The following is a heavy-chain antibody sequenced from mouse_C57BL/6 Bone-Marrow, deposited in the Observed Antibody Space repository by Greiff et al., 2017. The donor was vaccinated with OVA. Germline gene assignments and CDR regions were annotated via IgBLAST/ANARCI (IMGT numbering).Heavy chain of an antibody. V-gene: IGHV1-72*01. D-gene: IGHD4-1*01. CDR3: ARENGDGRYYLDH. CDR2: IAPNSGGT. J-gene: IGHJ2*01. Sequence: QVQLQQPGAELVKPGASVKLSCKASGYTFTSYWMHWVKERPGRGLEWIGRIAPNSGGTKYNEKFKSKATLTLDKPSSIASMQLSSLTSEDSAAYYCARENGDGRYYLDHWGQGTTLTVSS. CDR1: GYTFTSYW.